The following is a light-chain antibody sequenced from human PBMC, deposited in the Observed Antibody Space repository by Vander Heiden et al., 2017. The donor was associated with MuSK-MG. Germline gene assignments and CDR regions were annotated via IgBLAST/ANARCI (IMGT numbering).Light chain of an antibody. J-gene: IGKJ1*01. CDR3: QQSLRTPRT. CDR2: AAS. Sequence: DIQMTQSPSSLSASVGDRVTITRRASQNISNYLNWYQQKPGKAPKLLIYAASSLQSGVPSRFSGSGSGTDFTLNISSLEPEDFATYYCQQSLRTPRTFGQGTKVEIK. V-gene: IGKV1-39*01. CDR1: QNISNY.